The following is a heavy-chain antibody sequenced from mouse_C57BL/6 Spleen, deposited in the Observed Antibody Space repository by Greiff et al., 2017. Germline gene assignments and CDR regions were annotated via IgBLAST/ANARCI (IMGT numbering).Heavy chain of an antibody. Sequence: EVKLVASGGGLVKPGGSLKLSCAASGFTFSDYGMHWVRQAPEKGLEWVAYISSGSSTIYYADTVKGRFTISRDNAKNTLFLQMTSLRSEDTAMYYCAKRDYYGSSCFDYWGQGTTLTVSS. D-gene: IGHD1-1*01. CDR1: GFTFSDYG. CDR3: AKRDYYGSSCFDY. J-gene: IGHJ2*01. V-gene: IGHV5-17*01. CDR2: ISSGSSTI.